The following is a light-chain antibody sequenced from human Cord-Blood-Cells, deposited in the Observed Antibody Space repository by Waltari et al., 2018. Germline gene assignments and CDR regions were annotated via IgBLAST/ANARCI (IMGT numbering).Light chain of an antibody. CDR2: DVS. CDR1: SSDVGGYNY. J-gene: IGLJ1*01. V-gene: IGLV2-14*04. Sequence: PGQSITISCTGTSSDVGGYNYVSWYQQHPGKAPKLMIYDVSNRPSGGSHRFSGSKSGNTASLTISGLQAEDEADYYCSSYTSSSSRVFGTGTKVTVL. CDR3: SSYTSSSSRV.